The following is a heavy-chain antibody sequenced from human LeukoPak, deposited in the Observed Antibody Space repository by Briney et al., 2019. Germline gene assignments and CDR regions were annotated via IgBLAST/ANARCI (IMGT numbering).Heavy chain of an antibody. D-gene: IGHD6-19*01. CDR1: GGSFSGYY. CDR2: INHSGST. J-gene: IGHJ5*02. V-gene: IGHV4-34*01. Sequence: SETLSLTCAVYGGSFSGYYWSWIRQPPGKGLEWIGEINHSGSTNYNPSLKSRVTISVDTSRNQFSLKLSSVTAADTAVYYCASWHSSGWFHWFDPWGQGTLVTVSS. CDR3: ASWHSSGWFHWFDP.